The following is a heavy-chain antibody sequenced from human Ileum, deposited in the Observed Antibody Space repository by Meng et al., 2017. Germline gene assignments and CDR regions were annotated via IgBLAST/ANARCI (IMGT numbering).Heavy chain of an antibody. J-gene: IGHJ4*02. V-gene: IGHV4-4*02. CDR3: VRHGGKYFDS. CDR1: GGSIGSSFY. D-gene: IGHD2-15*01. CDR2: IYLAGSP. Sequence: QGQLQESGPGLVEPSGTLSMTCPVSGGSIGSSFYWSWVRQSPGKGLEWIGQIYLAGSPNYNPSLESRVTISVDKSKNQFSLRLTSVTAADTAIFYCVRHGGKYFDSWGQGTLVTVSS.